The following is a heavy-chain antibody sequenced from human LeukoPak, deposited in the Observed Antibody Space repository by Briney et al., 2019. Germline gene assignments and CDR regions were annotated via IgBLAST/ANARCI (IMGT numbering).Heavy chain of an antibody. CDR1: GFTFSTYA. Sequence: AAGSLRLSCAASGFTFSTYAMSWVRQAPGKGLEWVSIISGSGDSTYYADSVKGRFTISRDNSKNTLYLQMNSLRADDTAVYFCAKTQRPPPNFDYWGQGTPVSVSS. D-gene: IGHD6-25*01. J-gene: IGHJ4*02. V-gene: IGHV3-23*01. CDR3: AKTQRPPPNFDY. CDR2: ISGSGDST.